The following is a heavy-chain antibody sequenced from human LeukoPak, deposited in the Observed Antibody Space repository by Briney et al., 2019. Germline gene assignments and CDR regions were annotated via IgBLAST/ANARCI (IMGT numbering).Heavy chain of an antibody. V-gene: IGHV1-69*05. CDR3: ARGVYGDYGPLDY. J-gene: IGHJ4*02. D-gene: IGHD4-17*01. CDR2: IIPIFGTA. Sequence: SVKVSCKASGGTFSSYAISWVRQAPGQGLEWMGGIIPIFGTANYAQKFQGRVTITTDESTCTAYMELSSLRSEDTAVYYCARGVYGDYGPLDYWGQGTLVTVSS. CDR1: GGTFSSYA.